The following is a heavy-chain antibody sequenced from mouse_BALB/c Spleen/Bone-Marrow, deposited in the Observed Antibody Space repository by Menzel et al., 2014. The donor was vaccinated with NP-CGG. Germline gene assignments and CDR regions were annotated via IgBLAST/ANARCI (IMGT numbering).Heavy chain of an antibody. V-gene: IGHV1-19*01. CDR2: VTPYNGGT. CDR3: ARTGY. CDR1: GYTFTDYY. J-gene: IGHJ2*01. Sequence: EVQLQQSGPELVKPGASVKMSCKASGYTFTDYYMDWVKQSHGESFEWIGRVTPYNGGTTYNQKFKGKATLTVDKSSSTACMALNSLTSEDSAVYYCARTGYWGQGTTLTVSS.